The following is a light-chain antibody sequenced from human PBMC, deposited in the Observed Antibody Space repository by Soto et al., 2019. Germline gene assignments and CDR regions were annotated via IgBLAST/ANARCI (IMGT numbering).Light chain of an antibody. CDR3: QQHINWPLT. J-gene: IGKJ4*01. Sequence: IVLIQSPATLSVSPGERATLSCRASQNISNYLIWYQQKPGQAPRLLIYDVSNRATGIPARFSGSGSGADFTLTISSLEPEDFALYYCQQHINWPLTFGGGTKVEIK. CDR1: QNISNY. CDR2: DVS. V-gene: IGKV3-11*01.